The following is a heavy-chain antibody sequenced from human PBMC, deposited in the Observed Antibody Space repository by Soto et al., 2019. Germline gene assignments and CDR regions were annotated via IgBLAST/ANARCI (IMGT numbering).Heavy chain of an antibody. V-gene: IGHV4-34*01. Sequence: SENLPLTCAVYGGSFSGYYWSWFRQPPGKGLEWIAKINHSGTTNYNPSLKSRVTISVDTSKNQFSLKLSSVTAADTAVYYCATIGDSSGSGLHWFDPCCQSPLVT. D-gene: IGHD3-22*01. J-gene: IGHJ5*02. CDR2: INHSGTT. CDR3: ATIGDSSGSGLHWFDP. CDR1: GGSFSGYY.